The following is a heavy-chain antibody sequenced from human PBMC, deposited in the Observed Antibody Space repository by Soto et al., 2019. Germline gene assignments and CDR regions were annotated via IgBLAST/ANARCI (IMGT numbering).Heavy chain of an antibody. CDR1: GYTFTSYD. Sequence: QVQLVQSGAEVKKPGASVKVSCKASGYTFTSYDINWVRQATGQGLECMGWMNPNSGNTGYAQKFQGRVTMTRNTSRSTAYLELSSLRSEDTAVYYCARGRRSKRYCSSTSCHRYWFDPWGQGTLVTVSS. D-gene: IGHD2-2*02. J-gene: IGHJ5*02. V-gene: IGHV1-8*01. CDR2: MNPNSGNT. CDR3: ARGRRSKRYCSSTSCHRYWFDP.